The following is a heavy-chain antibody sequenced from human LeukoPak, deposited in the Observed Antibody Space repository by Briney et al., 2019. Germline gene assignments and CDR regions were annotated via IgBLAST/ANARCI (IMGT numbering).Heavy chain of an antibody. CDR3: AALWFGELFPGY. CDR1: GFTFSSYG. Sequence: GGSLRLSCAASGFTFSSYGMHWVRQAPGKGLEWVAVISYDGSNKYHADSVKGRFTISRDNSKNTLYLQMNSLRAEDTAVYYCAALWFGELFPGYWGQGTLVTVSS. J-gene: IGHJ4*02. D-gene: IGHD3-10*01. CDR2: ISYDGSNK. V-gene: IGHV3-30*03.